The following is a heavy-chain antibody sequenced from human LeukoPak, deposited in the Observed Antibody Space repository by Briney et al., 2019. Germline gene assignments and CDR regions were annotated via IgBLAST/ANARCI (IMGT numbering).Heavy chain of an antibody. Sequence: SETLSLTCTVSGDSTSSDRYYGGWVRQPPGKGLEWIGNIYYSGSTYYNPSLKSRVTISVDRSKNQFSLKLSSVTAADTAVYYCARSPGHDYGDYGWFDPWGQGTLVTVSS. V-gene: IGHV4-39*07. CDR3: ARSPGHDYGDYGWFDP. D-gene: IGHD4-17*01. J-gene: IGHJ5*02. CDR1: GDSTSSDRYY. CDR2: IYYSGST.